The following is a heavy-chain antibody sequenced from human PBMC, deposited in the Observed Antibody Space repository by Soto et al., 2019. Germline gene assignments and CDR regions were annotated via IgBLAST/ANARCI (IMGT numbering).Heavy chain of an antibody. D-gene: IGHD3-16*01. Sequence: GGSLRLSCAASGFTFSSYAMSWVRQAPGKGLEWVSAISGSGGSTYYADSVKGRFTISRDNSKNTLYLQMNSLRAQDNAVYYCANEPTMITFGGVNPRHDYYFDYWGQGTLVTVSS. V-gene: IGHV3-23*01. CDR2: ISGSGGST. CDR3: ANEPTMITFGGVNPRHDYYFDY. J-gene: IGHJ4*02. CDR1: GFTFSSYA.